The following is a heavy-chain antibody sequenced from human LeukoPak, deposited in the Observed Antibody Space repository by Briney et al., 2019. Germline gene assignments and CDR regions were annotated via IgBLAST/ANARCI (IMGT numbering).Heavy chain of an antibody. V-gene: IGHV3-74*01. CDR2: INSDGSST. Sequence: QTGGSLRLSCAASGFTFSSYWMHWVRQAPGKGLVWVSRINSDGSSTSYADSVKGRFTISRDNAKNTLYLQMNSLRAEDTAVYYCAREAKVCSSTSCYYRFDPWGQGTLVTVSS. J-gene: IGHJ5*02. CDR3: AREAKVCSSTSCYYRFDP. CDR1: GFTFSSYW. D-gene: IGHD2-2*01.